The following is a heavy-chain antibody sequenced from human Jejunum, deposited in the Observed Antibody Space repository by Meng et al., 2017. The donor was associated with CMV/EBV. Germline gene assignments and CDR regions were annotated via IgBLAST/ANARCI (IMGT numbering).Heavy chain of an antibody. CDR3: AKDGGSYLDYYFDY. CDR2: INPNTGGT. V-gene: IGHV1-2*02. J-gene: IGHJ4*02. D-gene: IGHD1-26*01. Sequence: EYTFTDYYMHWVRQDPGQGLEWMGWINPNTGGTNYAQKFQGRVTMTRDTSTNTAYMEQTKLRSDDTALYYCAKDGGSYLDYYFDYWGQGTLVTVSS. CDR1: EYTFTDYY.